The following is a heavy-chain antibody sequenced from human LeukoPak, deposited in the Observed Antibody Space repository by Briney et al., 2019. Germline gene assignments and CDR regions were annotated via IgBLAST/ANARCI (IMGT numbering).Heavy chain of an antibody. D-gene: IGHD2-2*01. CDR3: ATSQRVVVPAVFVDY. J-gene: IGHJ4*02. Sequence: GGSLRLSCAASGFMFSRYWMSWVRQTPGKGLEWVANIKRDESEKYYVDSVKGRFTISRDNAKNSLHLQMNSLRAEDTAVYYCATSQRVVVPAVFVDYWGQGTLVTVSA. CDR2: IKRDESEK. CDR1: GFMFSRYW. V-gene: IGHV3-7*01.